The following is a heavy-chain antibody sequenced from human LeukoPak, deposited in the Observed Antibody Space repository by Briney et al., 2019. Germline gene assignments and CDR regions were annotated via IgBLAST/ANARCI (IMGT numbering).Heavy chain of an antibody. J-gene: IGHJ5*02. D-gene: IGHD3-22*01. CDR3: ARAPWEGYYDSSGYWSSWFDP. V-gene: IGHV4-30-2*01. Sequence: SETLSLTCAVSGGSISSGGYSWSWIRQPPGKGLEWIGYIYHSGSTYYNPSLKSRVTISVDRSKNQFSLKLSSVTAADTAVYYCARAPWEGYYDSSGYWSSWFDPWGQGTLVTVSS. CDR2: IYHSGST. CDR1: GGSISSGGYS.